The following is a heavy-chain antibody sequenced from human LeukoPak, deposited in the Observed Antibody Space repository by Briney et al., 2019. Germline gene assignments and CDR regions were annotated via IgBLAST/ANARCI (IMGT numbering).Heavy chain of an antibody. Sequence: PSETLSLXCTVSGGSISSYYWSWSRQPPGKGLEWIGYIYYSGSTNYNPSLKSRVTISVDTSKNQFSLKLSSVTAADTAVYYCARGGYSYRPVYWGQGTLVTVSS. CDR1: GGSISSYY. CDR2: IYYSGST. J-gene: IGHJ4*02. V-gene: IGHV4-59*01. CDR3: ARGGYSYRPVY. D-gene: IGHD5-18*01.